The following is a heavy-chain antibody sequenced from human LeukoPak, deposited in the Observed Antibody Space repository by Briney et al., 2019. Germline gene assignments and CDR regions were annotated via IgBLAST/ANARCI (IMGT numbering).Heavy chain of an antibody. CDR1: GFTFSSYA. D-gene: IGHD3-3*01. Sequence: GGSLRLSCAASGFTFSSYAMHWVRQAPGKGLEWVAVISYDGSNKYYADSVKGRFTISRDNSKNTLYLQMNSLRAEDTAVYYCARDDGKYYDFGSGYYTGRGVDYWGQGTLVTVSS. CDR2: ISYDGSNK. CDR3: ARDDGKYYDFGSGYYTGRGVDY. J-gene: IGHJ4*02. V-gene: IGHV3-30-3*01.